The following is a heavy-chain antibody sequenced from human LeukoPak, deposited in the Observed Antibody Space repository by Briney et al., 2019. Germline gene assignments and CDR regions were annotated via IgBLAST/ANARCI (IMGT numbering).Heavy chain of an antibody. CDR2: ISYSGST. J-gene: IGHJ6*03. CDR3: ASGTELWFGELFRPAYYYYYMDV. D-gene: IGHD3-10*01. Sequence: SETLSLTCTVSGGSISSSSFYWGWIRQPPGKGLEWIAIISYSGSTYYNPSLKSRVAISVDTSKNQFSLKLSSVTAADTAVYYCASGTELWFGELFRPAYYYYYMDVWGKGTTVTVSS. CDR1: GGSISSSSFY. V-gene: IGHV4-39*01.